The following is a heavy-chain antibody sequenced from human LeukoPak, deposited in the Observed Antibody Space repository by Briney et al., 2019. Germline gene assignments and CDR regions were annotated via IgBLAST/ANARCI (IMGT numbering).Heavy chain of an antibody. Sequence: PGGSLRLSCAASGFTFSSYSMNWVRQAPGKGLEWVSSISSSSSYIYYADSVRGRFTISRDNAKNSLYLQMNSLRAEGTAVYYCARDKVVVAATDAFDIWGQGTMVTVSS. V-gene: IGHV3-21*01. CDR3: ARDKVVVAATDAFDI. D-gene: IGHD2-15*01. CDR2: ISSSSSYI. CDR1: GFTFSSYS. J-gene: IGHJ3*02.